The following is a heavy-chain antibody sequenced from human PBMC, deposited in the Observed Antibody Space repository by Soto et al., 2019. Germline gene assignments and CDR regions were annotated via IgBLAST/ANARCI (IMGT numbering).Heavy chain of an antibody. CDR1: GYTFTGYY. J-gene: IGHJ3*02. D-gene: IGHD3-10*01. V-gene: IGHV1-2*04. CDR3: ARDQAGVPDHDAFDI. CDR2: INPNSGGT. Sequence: QVQLVQSGAEVKKPGASVKVSCKASGYTFTGYYMHWVRQAPGQGLEWMGWINPNSGGTNYAQKFQGWVTMTRDTSISTAYMELSRLRSDDTAVYYCARDQAGVPDHDAFDIWGQGTMVTVSS.